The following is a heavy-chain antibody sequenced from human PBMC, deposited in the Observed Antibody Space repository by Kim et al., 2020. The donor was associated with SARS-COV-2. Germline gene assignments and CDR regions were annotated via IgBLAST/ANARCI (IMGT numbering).Heavy chain of an antibody. Sequence: GGSLRLSCAASGFTFADSFMHWVLQAPGVCRGWVAVVSGYGGTNYYAGSGKGRFTISRDNSKDSLYLQMNRLRTDDTAFYYCSKASGWLPRYWGQVTLVTVSS. CDR1: GFTFADSF. D-gene: IGHD3-10*01. CDR3: SKASGWLPRY. V-gene: IGHV3-43*02. CDR2: VSGYGGTN. J-gene: IGHJ4*02.